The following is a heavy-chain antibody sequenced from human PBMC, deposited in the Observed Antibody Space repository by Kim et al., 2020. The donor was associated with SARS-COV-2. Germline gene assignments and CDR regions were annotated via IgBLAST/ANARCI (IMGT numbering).Heavy chain of an antibody. CDR2: IYYSGST. Sequence: SETLSLTCTVSGGSISSSSYYWGWNRQPPGKGLEWIGSIYYSGSTYYNPSLKSRVTISVDTSKNQFSLKLSSVTAADTAVYYCARQGYSSSSEPWGQGTLVTVSS. CDR1: GGSISSSSYY. V-gene: IGHV4-39*01. CDR3: ARQGYSSSSEP. D-gene: IGHD6-13*01. J-gene: IGHJ5*02.